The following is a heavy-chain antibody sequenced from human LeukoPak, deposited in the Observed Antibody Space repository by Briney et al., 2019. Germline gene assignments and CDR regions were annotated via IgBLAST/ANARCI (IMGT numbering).Heavy chain of an antibody. CDR1: GGSISSSSYY. CDR3: ARRSTAPIAGTGVNWFDP. Sequence: SETLSLTCAVSGGSISSSSYYWGWIRQPPGKGLEWIGSIYYSGSTYYNPSLKSRVTISVDTSKNQFSLKLSSVTAADTAVYYCARRSTAPIAGTGVNWFDPWGQGTLVTVSS. D-gene: IGHD6-13*01. J-gene: IGHJ5*02. CDR2: IYYSGST. V-gene: IGHV4-39*01.